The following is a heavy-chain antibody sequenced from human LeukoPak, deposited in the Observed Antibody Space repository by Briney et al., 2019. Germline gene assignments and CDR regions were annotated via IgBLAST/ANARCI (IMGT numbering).Heavy chain of an antibody. J-gene: IGHJ3*02. V-gene: IGHV3-74*01. Sequence: GGSLRLSCSASGFTLSNYWMHWVRQAPGKGLVWVSRINTDGSSTNYADSVKGRFTVSRDNAKNTLYLQMNSLRAEDTAVYYCARVIGWDEPFDIWGQGTTVTVSS. D-gene: IGHD1-26*01. CDR3: ARVIGWDEPFDI. CDR2: INTDGSST. CDR1: GFTLSNYW.